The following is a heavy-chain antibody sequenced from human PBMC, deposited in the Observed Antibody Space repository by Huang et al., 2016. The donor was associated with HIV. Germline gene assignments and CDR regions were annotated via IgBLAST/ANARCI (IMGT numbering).Heavy chain of an antibody. CDR1: TLTFGAYW. D-gene: IGHD1-7*01. Sequence: VESGGRLVQPGGSIRLSCVGSTLTFGAYWLSWVRQNPGKGLEWVANIRQDESEKYYVDSVKGRFNISRDNAKKVLFLEMNNVTVEDTATYYCATKTGAMDIWGQVTTVTVS. V-gene: IGHV3-7*03. J-gene: IGHJ6*02. CDR3: ATKTGAMDI. CDR2: IRQDESEK.